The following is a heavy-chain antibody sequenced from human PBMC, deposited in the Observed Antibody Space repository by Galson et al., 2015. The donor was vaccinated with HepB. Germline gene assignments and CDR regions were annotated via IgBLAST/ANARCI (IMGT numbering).Heavy chain of an antibody. J-gene: IGHJ4*02. D-gene: IGHD5/OR15-5a*01. CDR2: ISSSSTTI. CDR1: TFIFSTYS. V-gene: IGHV3-48*04. CDR3: VFLRVYDLKPLDY. Sequence: SLRLSCAASTFIFSTYSMNWVRQAPGKGLEWVSYISSSSTTIYYADSVKGRFTISRDNAKNSLYLQMNSLRAKDTAVYYCVFLRVYDLKPLDYWGQGTLVTVSS.